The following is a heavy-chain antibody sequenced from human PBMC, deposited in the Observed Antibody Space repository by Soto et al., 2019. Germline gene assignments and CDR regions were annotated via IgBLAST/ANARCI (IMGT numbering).Heavy chain of an antibody. CDR1: GYSFTSYW. D-gene: IGHD5-12*01. CDR3: ERVMATIYNWFDP. CDR2: IYPGDSDT. J-gene: IGHJ5*02. V-gene: IGHV5-51*01. Sequence: PGESLKISCKGSGYSFTSYWIGWVRQMPGKGLEWMGIIYPGDSDTRYSPSFQGQVTISADKSISTAYLQWSSLKASDTAMYYCERVMATIYNWFDPWGQGTLVTVSS.